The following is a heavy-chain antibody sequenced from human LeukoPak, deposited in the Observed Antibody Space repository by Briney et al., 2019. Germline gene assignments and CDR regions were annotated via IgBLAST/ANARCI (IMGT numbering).Heavy chain of an antibody. CDR2: IYYSGST. V-gene: IGHV4-59*01. Sequence: SETLSLTCTVSGGSIRSYYWSWIRQPPGKGLEWIGYIYYSGSTNYNPSLKSRVTISVDTSKSQFSLKLSSVTAADTAVYYCARASSGWLLGYFDYWGQGTLVTVSS. D-gene: IGHD6-19*01. J-gene: IGHJ4*02. CDR1: GGSIRSYY. CDR3: ARASSGWLLGYFDY.